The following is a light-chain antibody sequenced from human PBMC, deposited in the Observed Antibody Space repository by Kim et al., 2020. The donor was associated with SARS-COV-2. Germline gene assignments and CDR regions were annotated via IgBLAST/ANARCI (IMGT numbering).Light chain of an antibody. Sequence: PPGERATPSCRASQSVSSNYLAWYQQKPGQAPGLLIYGASTRATGIPDRFSGSGSGTDFTLTISRLEPEDFAVYYCQQYGNSPRTFGQGTKVDIK. CDR2: GAS. CDR3: QQYGNSPRT. CDR1: QSVSSNY. J-gene: IGKJ1*01. V-gene: IGKV3-20*01.